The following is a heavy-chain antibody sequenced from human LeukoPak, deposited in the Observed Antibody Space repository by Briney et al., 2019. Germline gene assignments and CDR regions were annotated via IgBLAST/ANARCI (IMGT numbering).Heavy chain of an antibody. Sequence: ASVKVSCKASGYTFTGYYMHWVRQAPGHGLEWMGWINPNSGGTNYAQKFQGRVTMTRDTSTSTAYMELSRLRSDDTAVYYCARDLVVVPAATNWFDPWGQGTLVTVSS. V-gene: IGHV1-2*02. J-gene: IGHJ5*02. CDR3: ARDLVVVPAATNWFDP. CDR1: GYTFTGYY. D-gene: IGHD2-2*01. CDR2: INPNSGGT.